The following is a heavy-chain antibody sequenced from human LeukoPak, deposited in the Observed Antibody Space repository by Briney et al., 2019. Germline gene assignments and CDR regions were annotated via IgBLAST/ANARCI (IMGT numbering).Heavy chain of an antibody. CDR3: ARATDYYDSSGPRGAFDI. D-gene: IGHD3-22*01. J-gene: IGHJ3*02. CDR1: GYTFTSYY. V-gene: IGHV1-46*01. CDR2: INPSGGST. Sequence: ASVKVSCKASGYTFTSYYMHWVRQAPGQGLEWMGIINPSGGSTSYAQKFQGRVTMTRDTSTSTVYMELSSLRSEDTAVYYCARATDYYDSSGPRGAFDIWGQGTMVTASS.